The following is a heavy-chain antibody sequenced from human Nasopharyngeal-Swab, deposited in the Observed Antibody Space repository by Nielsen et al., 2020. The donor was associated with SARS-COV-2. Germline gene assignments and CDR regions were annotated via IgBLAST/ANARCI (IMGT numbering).Heavy chain of an antibody. CDR1: GGSISSYY. CDR2: IYTSGST. CDR3: ASAGRYGSSGYYYYYGMDV. D-gene: IGHD3-22*01. J-gene: IGHJ6*02. V-gene: IGHV4-4*07. Sequence: SETLSLTCTVSGGSISSYYWSWIRQPAGKGLEWIGRIYTSGSTNYNPSLKSRVTMSVDTSKNQFSLKLSSVTAADTAVYYCASAGRYGSSGYYYYYGMDVWGQGTTVTVSS.